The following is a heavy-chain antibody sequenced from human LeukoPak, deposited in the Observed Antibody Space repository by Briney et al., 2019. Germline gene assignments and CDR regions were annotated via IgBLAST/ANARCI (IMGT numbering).Heavy chain of an antibody. CDR1: GFTFSDYY. CDR2: ISSSGNTK. CDR3: ARERYSTGRGFDY. D-gene: IGHD6-25*01. V-gene: IGHV3-11*04. J-gene: IGHJ4*02. Sequence: GGSLRLSCAASGFTFSDYYMSWIRQAPGKGLEWVSYISSSGNTKYYADSVKGRLTISRDNAKNSLYLQMNSLRAEDTAVYYCARERYSTGRGFDYWGQGTLVTVSS.